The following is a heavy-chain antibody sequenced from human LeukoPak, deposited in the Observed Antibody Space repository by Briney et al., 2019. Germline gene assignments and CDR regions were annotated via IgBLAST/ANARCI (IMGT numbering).Heavy chain of an antibody. D-gene: IGHD3-3*01. V-gene: IGHV4-39*01. Sequence: SETLSLTCTVSGGSISSSSYYWGWIRQPPGKGLEWIGSIYYSGSTYYNPSLKSRVTISVDTSKNQFSLKLSSVTAADSAVYYCARHQGIDFWSDPFDYWGQGTLVTVSS. CDR1: GGSISSSSYY. CDR2: IYYSGST. CDR3: ARHQGIDFWSDPFDY. J-gene: IGHJ4*02.